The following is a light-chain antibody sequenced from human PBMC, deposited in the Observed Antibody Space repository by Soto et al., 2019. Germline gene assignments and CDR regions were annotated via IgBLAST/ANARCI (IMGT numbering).Light chain of an antibody. V-gene: IGKV1-39*01. CDR2: AAS. Sequence: DIQMTQSPSSLSASVGDSVTITCRASQSISSYLNWYQQKPGKAPKLLIYAASSLQSDVPSRFSGSGSGTDFTLTIISLQPEDFATYYWQQSFSTPLTFGGGTKVEI. CDR1: QSISSY. CDR3: QQSFSTPLT. J-gene: IGKJ4*01.